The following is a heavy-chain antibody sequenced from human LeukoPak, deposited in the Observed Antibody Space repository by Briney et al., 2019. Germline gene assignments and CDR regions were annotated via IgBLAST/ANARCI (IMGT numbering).Heavy chain of an antibody. V-gene: IGHV1-2*02. J-gene: IGHJ3*02. D-gene: IGHD3-22*01. Sequence: GASVKVSCKASGYTFTGYCMHWVRQAPGQGLEWMGWINPNSGGTNYAQKFQGRVTMTRDTSISTAYMELSRLRSDDTAVYYCASEAHYYDSSGEGAFDIWGQGTMVTVSS. CDR1: GYTFTGYC. CDR3: ASEAHYYDSSGEGAFDI. CDR2: INPNSGGT.